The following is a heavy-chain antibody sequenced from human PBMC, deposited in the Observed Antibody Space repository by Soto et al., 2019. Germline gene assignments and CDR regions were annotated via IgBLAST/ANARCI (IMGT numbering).Heavy chain of an antibody. J-gene: IGHJ6*02. V-gene: IGHV4-61*01. CDR2: IYYSGST. Sequence: SETLSLTCTVSGGSVSSGSYYWSWIRQPPGKGLEWIGYIYYSGSTNYNPSLKSRVTISVDTSKNQFSLKLSSVTAADTAVYYCARYLRFLEWLPYYGMGVWGQGTTVT. CDR1: GGSVSSGSYY. CDR3: ARYLRFLEWLPYYGMGV. D-gene: IGHD3-3*01.